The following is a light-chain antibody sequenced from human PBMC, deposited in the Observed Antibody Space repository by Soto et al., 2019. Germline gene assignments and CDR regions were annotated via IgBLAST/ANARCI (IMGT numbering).Light chain of an antibody. V-gene: IGKV3-11*01. Sequence: EIVLTQSPATLSLSPGERATLSCRASQSVSSYLAWYQQKPGQAPRLLIYDASNRATGIPARFSCSGSGTDFTLTISSLEPEDFAVYYCQQLGTTFGQGTRLEIK. CDR1: QSVSSY. J-gene: IGKJ5*01. CDR2: DAS. CDR3: QQLGTT.